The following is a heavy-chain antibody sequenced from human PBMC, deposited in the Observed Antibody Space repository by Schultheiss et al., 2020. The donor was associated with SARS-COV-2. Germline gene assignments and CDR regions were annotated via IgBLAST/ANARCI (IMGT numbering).Heavy chain of an antibody. CDR2: IRSKARNYAT. CDR3: TGNSTSSGWFDP. Sequence: GGSLRLSCVTSGFSFSGSGIYWVRQASGKGLEWVGRIRSKARNYATTYAASVKGRFIISRDESRNTSYLQMNSLKIEDTAVYYCTGNSTSSGWFDPWGQGTLVTVSS. V-gene: IGHV3-73*01. D-gene: IGHD6-6*01. J-gene: IGHJ5*02. CDR1: GFSFSGSG.